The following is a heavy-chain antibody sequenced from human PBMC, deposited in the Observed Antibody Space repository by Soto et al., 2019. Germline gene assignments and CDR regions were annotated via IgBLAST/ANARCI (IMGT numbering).Heavy chain of an antibody. J-gene: IGHJ3*02. V-gene: IGHV3-11*06. CDR3: ARSPITRGAFDI. CDR2: ISSSSSYT. D-gene: IGHD3-10*01. CDR1: EFTFSDYY. Sequence: PGWSRSLSCAASEFTFSDYYMSWIRQAPGKGLEWVSYISSSSSYTNYADSVKGRFTISRDNAKNSLYLQMNSLRAEDTAVYCCARSPITRGAFDIWGQGTMVTVSS.